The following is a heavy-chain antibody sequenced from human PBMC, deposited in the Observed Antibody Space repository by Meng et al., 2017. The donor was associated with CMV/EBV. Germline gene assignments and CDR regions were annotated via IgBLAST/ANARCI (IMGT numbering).Heavy chain of an antibody. D-gene: IGHD2-2*02. V-gene: IGHV4-4*07. J-gene: IGHJ5*02. CDR2: IYTSGST. CDR1: GGSISSYY. CDR3: AREIVVVPAAIDNWFDP. Sequence: QVALQESVHGLVKPSDTLSLTCTVSGGSISSYYWSWIRQPAGKGLEWIGRIYTSGSTNYNPSLKSRVTMSVDTSKNQFSLKLSSVTAADTAVYYCAREIVVVPAAIDNWFDPWGQGTLVTVSS.